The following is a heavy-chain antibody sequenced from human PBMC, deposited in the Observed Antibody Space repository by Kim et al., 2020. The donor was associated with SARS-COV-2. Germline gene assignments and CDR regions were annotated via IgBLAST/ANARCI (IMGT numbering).Heavy chain of an antibody. CDR2: IWYDGRNK. D-gene: IGHD5-18*01. J-gene: IGHJ4*02. CDR1: GFTFSSYG. V-gene: IGHV3-33*06. CDR3: AKGWDGYSLYFFDY. Sequence: GGSLRLSCAASGFTFSSYGMHWVRQAPGKGLEWVARIWYDGRNKLYADSVKGRFTISRDNSKNTLYLQMNSLRAADTAVYFCAKGWDGYSLYFFDYWGQG.